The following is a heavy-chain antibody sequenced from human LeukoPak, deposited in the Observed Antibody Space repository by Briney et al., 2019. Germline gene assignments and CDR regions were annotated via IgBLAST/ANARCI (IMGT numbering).Heavy chain of an antibody. CDR3: ARDIGYCSSTSCYSYFDY. CDR1: GGTFSSYA. CDR2: IIPIFGTA. Sequence: SVKVSCKASGGTFSSYAISWVRQAPGQGLEWMGGIIPIFGTANYAQKFQGRVTITTDESTSTAYMELSSLRSEDTAVYYCARDIGYCSSTSCYSYFDYWGQGTLVTVSS. D-gene: IGHD2-2*01. V-gene: IGHV1-69*05. J-gene: IGHJ4*02.